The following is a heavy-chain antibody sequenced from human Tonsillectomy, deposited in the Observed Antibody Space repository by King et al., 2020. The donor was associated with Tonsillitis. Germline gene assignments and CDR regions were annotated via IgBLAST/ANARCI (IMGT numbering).Heavy chain of an antibody. J-gene: IGHJ6*03. Sequence: VQLVESGGGLVKPGGSLRLSCAASGFNFSSYGMNWVRQAPGKGLEWVSSISSSNSYIYYADSVKGRFTISRDNAKNSLYLEMNSLRAEDTAVYYCARDPTMVPYYFYYYMDVWGKGTTVTVSS. CDR3: ARDPTMVPYYFYYYMDV. D-gene: IGHD3-10*01. CDR2: ISSSNSYI. V-gene: IGHV3-21*01. CDR1: GFNFSSYG.